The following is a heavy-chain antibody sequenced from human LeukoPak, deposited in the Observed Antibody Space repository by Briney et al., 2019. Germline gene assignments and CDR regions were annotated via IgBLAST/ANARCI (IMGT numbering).Heavy chain of an antibody. Sequence: SVKVSCKASGYSFTGYYMHWVRQAPGQGLEWMGGIIPILGTENYAQKFQGRVTITADESTNTAYMELSSLRSEDTAVYYCARDSRGSTRYYMDVWDKGTTVTISS. V-gene: IGHV1-69*13. J-gene: IGHJ6*03. CDR3: ARDSRGSTRYYMDV. D-gene: IGHD1-26*01. CDR1: GYSFTGYY. CDR2: IIPILGTE.